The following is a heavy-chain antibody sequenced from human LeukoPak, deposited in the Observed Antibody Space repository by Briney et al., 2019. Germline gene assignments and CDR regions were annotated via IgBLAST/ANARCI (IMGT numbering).Heavy chain of an antibody. CDR1: GGSISSSNW. V-gene: IGHV4-4*02. CDR2: IYHSGST. CDR3: AGDDYYDSSGYDC. Sequence: SETLSLTCAVSGGSISSSNWWSWVRQPPGKGLEWIGEIYHSGSTNYNPSLKSRVTISVDKSKNQFSLKLNSVTAADTAVYYCAGDDYYDSSGYDCWGQGTLVTVSS. J-gene: IGHJ4*02. D-gene: IGHD3-22*01.